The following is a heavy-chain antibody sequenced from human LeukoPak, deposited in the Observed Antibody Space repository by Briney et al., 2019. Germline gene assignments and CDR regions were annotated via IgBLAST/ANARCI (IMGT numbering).Heavy chain of an antibody. CDR1: GDSVSSGSSY. D-gene: IGHD6-19*01. V-gene: IGHV4-61*01. Sequence: SETLSLTCTVSGDSVSSGSSYWSWIRQPPGEGLQWLGYIYHSGSTNYNPSLKSRVTISVDTSKNQFSLKLSSVTTADTAVYYCARGSAWYFVYWGRGTLVTVSS. CDR2: IYHSGST. CDR3: ARGSAWYFVY. J-gene: IGHJ4*02.